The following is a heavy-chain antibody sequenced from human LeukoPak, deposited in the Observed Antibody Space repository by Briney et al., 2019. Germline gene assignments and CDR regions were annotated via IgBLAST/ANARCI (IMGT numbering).Heavy chain of an antibody. V-gene: IGHV3-33*06. D-gene: IGHD3-10*01. CDR1: GFAFSSYG. Sequence: GGSLRLSCAASGFAFSSYGMHWFRQAPDRGLEWLAVIWYDGSNKYYADSVKGRSTISRDNSKNTLYLQMNSLRAEDTAVYYCAKDRSGISDYWGQGTLVTVSS. J-gene: IGHJ4*02. CDR3: AKDRSGISDY. CDR2: IWYDGSNK.